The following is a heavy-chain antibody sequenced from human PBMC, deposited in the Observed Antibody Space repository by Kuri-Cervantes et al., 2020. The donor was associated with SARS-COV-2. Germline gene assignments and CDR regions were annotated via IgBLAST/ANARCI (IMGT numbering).Heavy chain of an antibody. CDR2: ISSSSSYI. J-gene: IGHJ6*03. D-gene: IGHD2-21*01. V-gene: IGHV3-21*05. CDR1: GFTFSSYS. Sequence: GGFLRLSCAASGFTFSSYSMNWVRQAPGKGLEWVSYISSSSSYIYYADSVKGRFTISKESGENSLYLHMNSLRGDDTAVYYCARVAGEGPIYYYYMDVWGKGTTVTVSS. CDR3: ARVAGEGPIYYYYMDV.